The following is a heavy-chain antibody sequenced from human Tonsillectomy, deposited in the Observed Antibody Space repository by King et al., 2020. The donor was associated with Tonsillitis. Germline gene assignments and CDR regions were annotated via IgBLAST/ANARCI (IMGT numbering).Heavy chain of an antibody. V-gene: IGHV4-59*01. Sequence: QLQESGPGLVKPSETLSLTCTISGGSISSYYWSWIRQSPGKGLERIGYIYYSGSTNYNPSLKSRVTLSVDTSKNQFSLKLSSVTAADTAVYYCARGIRIVTALGWFDPWGQGTRVTVSS. CDR3: ARGIRIVTALGWFDP. CDR1: GGSISSYY. J-gene: IGHJ5*02. D-gene: IGHD1-26*01. CDR2: IYYSGST.